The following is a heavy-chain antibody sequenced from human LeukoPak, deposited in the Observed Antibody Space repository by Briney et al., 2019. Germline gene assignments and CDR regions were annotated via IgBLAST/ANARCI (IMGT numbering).Heavy chain of an antibody. J-gene: IGHJ5*02. CDR2: ISAYNGNT. V-gene: IGHV1-18*01. CDR3: ARDGYSSSRYSNNWFDP. D-gene: IGHD6-13*01. CDR1: GYTFTSYG. Sequence: ASVKVSCKASGYTFTSYGISWVRQAPGQGLKWMGWISAYNGNTNYAQKLQGRVTMTTDTSTSTAYMELRSLRSDDTAVYYCARDGYSSSRYSNNWFDPWGQGTLVTVSS.